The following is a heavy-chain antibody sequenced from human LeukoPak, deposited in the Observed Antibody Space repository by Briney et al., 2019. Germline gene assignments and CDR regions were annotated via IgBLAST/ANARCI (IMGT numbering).Heavy chain of an antibody. V-gene: IGHV4-34*01. CDR1: GGSFSGYY. D-gene: IGHD2-2*01. Sequence: SETLSLTCAVYGGSFSGYYWSWIRQPPGKGLEWIGEINHSGSTNYNPSLKSRVTISVDTSKNQFSLKLSSVTAADTAVYYRATSSTSPYNWFDPWGQGTLVTVSS. J-gene: IGHJ5*02. CDR2: INHSGST. CDR3: ATSSTSPYNWFDP.